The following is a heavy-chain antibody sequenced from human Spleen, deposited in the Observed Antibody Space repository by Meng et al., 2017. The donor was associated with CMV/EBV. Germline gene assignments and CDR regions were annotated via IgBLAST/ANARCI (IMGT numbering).Heavy chain of an antibody. CDR3: AREGVHDYVWGSYRYNYFDY. D-gene: IGHD3-16*02. V-gene: IGHV3-48*03. Sequence: GESLKISCAASGFTFSSYEMIWVRQAPGKGLEWVSYISSSSSTIYYADSVKGRFTISRDNAKNSLYLQMNSLRAEDTAVYYCAREGVHDYVWGSYRYNYFDYWGQGTLVTVSS. J-gene: IGHJ4*02. CDR2: ISSSSSTI. CDR1: GFTFSSYE.